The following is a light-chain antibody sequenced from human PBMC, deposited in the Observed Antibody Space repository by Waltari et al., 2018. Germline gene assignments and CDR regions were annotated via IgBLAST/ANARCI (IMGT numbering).Light chain of an antibody. CDR2: QDS. CDR3: QSADSSISYVV. V-gene: IGLV3-25*03. CDR1: ALPRQY. J-gene: IGLJ2*01. Sequence: YELPQPPSVSVSPGQTARNTCSGDALPRQYPYWYQQKPGQAPGLVISQDSERPSGIPERFSGSSSGTTVTVTISGVQAEDEADYYCQSADSSISYVVFGGGTKLTVL.